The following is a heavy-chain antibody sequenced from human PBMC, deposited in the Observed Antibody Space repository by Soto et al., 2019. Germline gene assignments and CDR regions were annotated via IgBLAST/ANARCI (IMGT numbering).Heavy chain of an antibody. CDR1: GGTFSSSA. CDR2: IIPIFGTA. CDR3: AGDSGGTTVASGMDV. J-gene: IGHJ6*02. D-gene: IGHD4-17*01. Sequence: QVQLVQSGAEVKKPGSSVKVSCKASGGTFSSSAISWVRQAPGQGLEWMGGIIPIFGTANYARKLQGRVTISADAATRTAYMELSSLRSEDTAGYCSAGDSGGTTVASGMDVGGQGTTVTVSS. V-gene: IGHV1-69*01.